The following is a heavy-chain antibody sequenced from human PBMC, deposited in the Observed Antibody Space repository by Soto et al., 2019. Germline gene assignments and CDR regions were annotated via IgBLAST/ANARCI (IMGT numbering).Heavy chain of an antibody. J-gene: IGHJ4*02. Sequence: QVQLQESGPGLVKPSQTLSLTCTVSGGSISSGGYYWSWIRQHPGKGLEWIGYIYYSGSTYYNPSPRGRVTISEDPFKTQFPRRLGPVLAATRAVYYCPGLPNSPVITSAYWGQETRAPAPS. CDR3: PGLPNSPVITSAY. CDR1: GGSISSGGYY. CDR2: IYYSGST. V-gene: IGHV4-31*03. D-gene: IGHD3-22*01.